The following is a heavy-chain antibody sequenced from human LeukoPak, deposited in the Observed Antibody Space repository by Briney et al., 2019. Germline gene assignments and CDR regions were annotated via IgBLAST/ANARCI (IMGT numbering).Heavy chain of an antibody. D-gene: IGHD2-15*01. Sequence: GESLKISCKGSGYRFTSYWIGWVRQMPGKGLEWMGIINPGDSDTRYSPSFQGQVTISADKSISTAYLQWSSLKASDTAMYYCARLPYCSGGSCPPVYFDSWGQGTLVTVSS. CDR1: GYRFTSYW. V-gene: IGHV5-51*01. CDR3: ARLPYCSGGSCPPVYFDS. CDR2: INPGDSDT. J-gene: IGHJ4*02.